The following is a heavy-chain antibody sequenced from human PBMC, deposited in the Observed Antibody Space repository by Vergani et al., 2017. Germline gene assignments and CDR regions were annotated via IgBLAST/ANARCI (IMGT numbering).Heavy chain of an antibody. V-gene: IGHV1-69*14. CDR3: ARVAPSNSEVTPTAFDV. CDR1: GGTFSSYA. Sequence: QVQLVQSGAEVKKPGSSVKVSCKASGGTFSSYAISWVRQAPGQGLEWMGGIIPIFGTANYAQKFQDRVTMTADTSTNTAYMVLRILRSDDTAVYFCARVAPSNSEVTPTAFDVWGQGTMVTVSS. J-gene: IGHJ3*01. D-gene: IGHD1-1*01. CDR2: IIPIFGTA.